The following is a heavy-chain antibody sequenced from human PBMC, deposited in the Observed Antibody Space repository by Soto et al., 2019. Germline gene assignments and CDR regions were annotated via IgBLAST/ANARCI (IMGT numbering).Heavy chain of an antibody. CDR1: GFTFITYN. D-gene: IGHD3-10*02. CDR2: ISSSSSYI. V-gene: IGHV3-21*01. J-gene: IGHJ4*02. Sequence: EVQLVESGGGLVKPGGSLRLSCAASGFTFITYNMNWVRQAPGKGLEWVSSISSSSSYIYYSDSVRGRFIISRDNAKNSLYRQRKGLRAEDRAVYHCAREDPYVLDYFAYWGQGPLVPVSS. CDR3: AREDPYVLDYFAY.